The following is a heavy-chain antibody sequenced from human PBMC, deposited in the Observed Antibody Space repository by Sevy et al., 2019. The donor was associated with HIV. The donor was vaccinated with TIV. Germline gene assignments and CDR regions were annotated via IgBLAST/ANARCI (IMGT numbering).Heavy chain of an antibody. V-gene: IGHV3-9*01. Sequence: GGSLRLSCAASGFTFDDYAMHWVRQAPGKGLEWVSGISWNSGSIGYADSVKGRFTISRDNAKNSLYWKMNSLRAEDTALYYCAKAAGGCSSTSCYTDYYYYGMDVWGQGTTVTVSS. D-gene: IGHD2-2*02. CDR2: ISWNSGSI. CDR3: AKAAGGCSSTSCYTDYYYYGMDV. CDR1: GFTFDDYA. J-gene: IGHJ6*02.